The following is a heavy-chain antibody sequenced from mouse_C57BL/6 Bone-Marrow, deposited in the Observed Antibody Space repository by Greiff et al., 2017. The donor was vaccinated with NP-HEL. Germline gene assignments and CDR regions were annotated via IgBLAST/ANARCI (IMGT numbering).Heavy chain of an antibody. CDR1: GFNIKDDY. J-gene: IGHJ4*01. CDR2: IDPENGDT. Sequence: VQLQQSGAELVRPGASVKLSCTASGFNIKDDYMHWVKQRPEQGLEWIGWIDPENGDTEYASKFQGKATITADPSSNTAYLQLSSLTSEDTAVYYGTTGGYYSYAMDYWGQGTSVTVSS. D-gene: IGHD1-1*01. V-gene: IGHV14-4*01. CDR3: TTGGYYSYAMDY.